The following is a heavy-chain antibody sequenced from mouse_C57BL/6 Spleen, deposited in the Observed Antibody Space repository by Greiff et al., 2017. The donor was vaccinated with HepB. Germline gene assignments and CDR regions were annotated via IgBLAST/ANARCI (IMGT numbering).Heavy chain of an antibody. CDR1: GFTFSSYA. V-gene: IGHV5-9-1*02. CDR2: ISSGGDYI. Sequence: EVQLVESGEGLVKPGGSLKLSCAASGFTFSSYAMSWVRQTPEKRLEWVAYISSGGDYINYADTVKGRFTISRDNARNSLYLQMSSLKSEDTAMYYCTRERLRQGSFDYWGQGTTLTVSS. J-gene: IGHJ2*01. CDR3: TRERLRQGSFDY. D-gene: IGHD2-2*01.